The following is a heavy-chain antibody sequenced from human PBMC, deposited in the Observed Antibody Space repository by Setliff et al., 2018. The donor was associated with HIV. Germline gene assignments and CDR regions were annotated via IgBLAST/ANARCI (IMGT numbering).Heavy chain of an antibody. CDR2: INHSGST. CDR1: GGSLSGYH. Sequence: SETLSLTCAVYGGSLSGYHWSWIRQSPEKGLEWIGEINHSGSTNYNPSLKSRVTMSVDTSKNQFSLKLSSVTAADTAVYYRARGGGYDRSGYYPFDYWGQGTPVTVSS. J-gene: IGHJ4*02. V-gene: IGHV4-34*01. CDR3: ARGGGYDRSGYYPFDY. D-gene: IGHD3-22*01.